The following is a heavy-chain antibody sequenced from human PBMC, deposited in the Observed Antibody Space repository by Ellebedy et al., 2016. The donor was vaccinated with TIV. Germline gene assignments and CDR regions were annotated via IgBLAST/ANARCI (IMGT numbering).Heavy chain of an antibody. D-gene: IGHD3-10*01. V-gene: IGHV1-2*02. CDR3: ARCPARRGLLWFGEFHRDAFDI. J-gene: IGHJ3*02. Sequence: AASVNVSCKASGYTFTGYYMHWVRQAPGHGLEWLGWINPNSGGTNYAQKFQGRVTITRNTSRSTAYMELSSLRSEDTAVYYCARCPARRGLLWFGEFHRDAFDIWGQGTMVTVSS. CDR1: GYTFTGYY. CDR2: INPNSGGT.